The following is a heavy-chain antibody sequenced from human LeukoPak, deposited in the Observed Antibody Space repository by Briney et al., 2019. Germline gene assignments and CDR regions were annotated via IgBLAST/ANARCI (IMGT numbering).Heavy chain of an antibody. J-gene: IGHJ3*02. CDR2: ISYDGSNK. V-gene: IGHV3-30-3*01. D-gene: IGHD2-2*01. CDR1: GFTFSSYA. CDR3: ARLSDTEGSSTSYRASDI. Sequence: PGRSLRLSCAASGFTFSSYAMHWVRQAPGKGLEWVAVISYDGSNKYYADSVKGRFTISRDNAKNSLYLQMNSLRAEDTAVYYCARLSDTEGSSTSYRASDIWGQGTLVVVSS.